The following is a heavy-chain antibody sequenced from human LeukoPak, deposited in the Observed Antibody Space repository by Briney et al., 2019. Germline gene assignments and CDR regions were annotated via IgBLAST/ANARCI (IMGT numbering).Heavy chain of an antibody. Sequence: GGSLRLSCAASGFTFSSYAMSWVRQAPGKGLEWVSAISGSGGSTYYADSVKGRFTISRDNSKNTLYLQMNSLRAEDTAVYYCASLKGSISNGYNYMDVWGNGTTVTVSS. V-gene: IGHV3-23*01. CDR2: ISGSGGST. CDR3: ASLKGSISNGYNYMDV. J-gene: IGHJ6*03. CDR1: GFTFSSYA. D-gene: IGHD4-11*01.